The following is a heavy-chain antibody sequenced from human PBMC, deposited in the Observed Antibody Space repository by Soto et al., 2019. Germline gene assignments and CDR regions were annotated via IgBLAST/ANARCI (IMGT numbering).Heavy chain of an antibody. D-gene: IGHD1-26*01. J-gene: IGHJ5*02. CDR2: IYYSGST. CDR3: AGDTLGATTP. V-gene: IGHV4-31*03. Sequence: QVQLQESGPGLVKPSQTLSLTCTVSDGSISSGGYYWSWIRQHPGKGLEWIGYIYYSGSTYYNPSLNSRVTISVDTSKNQCSLKLSSVTAADTAVYYCAGDTLGATTPWGQGTLVTVSS. CDR1: DGSISSGGYY.